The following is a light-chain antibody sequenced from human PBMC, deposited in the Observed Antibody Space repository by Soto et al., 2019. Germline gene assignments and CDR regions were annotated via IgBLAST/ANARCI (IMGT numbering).Light chain of an antibody. CDR3: QQYGSSPWT. V-gene: IGKV3-20*01. J-gene: IGKJ1*01. CDR1: QSVSSTY. CDR2: GAS. Sequence: EIVLTQSPGTLSLSPGERATLSCRASQSVSSTYLAWYQQKPGQAPRLLIYGASSRATGIPDRFSGGASGTDFTLTISRLEPEDFAMYYCQQYGSSPWTFGLGTKVEIK.